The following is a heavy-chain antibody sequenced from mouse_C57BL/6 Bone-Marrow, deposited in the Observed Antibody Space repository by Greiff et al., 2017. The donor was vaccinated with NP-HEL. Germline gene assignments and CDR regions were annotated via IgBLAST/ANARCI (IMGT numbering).Heavy chain of an antibody. CDR2: IDPSDSYT. J-gene: IGHJ2*01. V-gene: IGHV1-50*01. CDR1: GYTFTSYW. CDR3: ARVGDYDDQYYFDY. D-gene: IGHD2-4*01. Sequence: QVQLQQPGAELVKPGASVKLSCKASGYTFTSYWMQWVKQRPGQGLEWIGEIDPSDSYTNYNQKFKGKATLTVDTSSSTAYMQLSSLTSEDSAVYYCARVGDYDDQYYFDYWGQGTTLTVSS.